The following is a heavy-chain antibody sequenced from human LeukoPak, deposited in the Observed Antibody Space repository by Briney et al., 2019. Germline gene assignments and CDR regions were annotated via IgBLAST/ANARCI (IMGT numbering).Heavy chain of an antibody. V-gene: IGHV3-23*01. D-gene: IGHD4-23*01. CDR3: AISVVTTFDF. CDR2: ISGSGGST. Sequence: TGRSLRLACAASGSTFSSYAMSWVRRAPGKGLEWVSGISGSGGSTYYADSVKGRFTISRNNSKNTLYLQMNSLRAEDTAVYYCAISVVTTFDFWGQGTLVTVSS. J-gene: IGHJ4*02. CDR1: GSTFSSYA.